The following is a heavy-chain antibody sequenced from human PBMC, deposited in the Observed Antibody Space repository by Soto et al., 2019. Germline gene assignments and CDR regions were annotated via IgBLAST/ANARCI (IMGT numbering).Heavy chain of an antibody. CDR1: GFTFSGSA. Sequence: GGSLRLSCAASGFTFSGSAMHWVRQASGKGLEWVGRIRSKANSYATAYAASVKGRFTISRDDSKNTAYLQMNSLKTEDTAVYYCTRQPYSSSSGAFDIWGQGTMVTVSS. CDR2: IRSKANSYAT. V-gene: IGHV3-73*01. J-gene: IGHJ3*02. CDR3: TRQPYSSSSGAFDI. D-gene: IGHD6-6*01.